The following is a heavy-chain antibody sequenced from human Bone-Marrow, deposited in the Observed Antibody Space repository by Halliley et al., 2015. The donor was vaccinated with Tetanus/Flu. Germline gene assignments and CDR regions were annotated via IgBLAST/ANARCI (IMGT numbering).Heavy chain of an antibody. D-gene: IGHD5-18*01. V-gene: IGHV1-18*04. CDR2: ISTYDGDT. CDR3: ARDANRRGYAYGYFGP. CDR1: GYTFNIYG. Sequence: QLVQSGAEVKKPGASVKVSCKTSGYTFNIYGMSWVRQAHGRGLEWLGRISTYDGDTNYAQKFQDRVTMTTETSTNTVYMELRSLTSDDTAVYFWARDANRRGYAYGYFGPWGQGTLVTVSS. J-gene: IGHJ5*02.